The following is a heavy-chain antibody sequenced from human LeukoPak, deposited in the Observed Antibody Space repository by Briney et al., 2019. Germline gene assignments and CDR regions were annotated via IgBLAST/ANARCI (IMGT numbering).Heavy chain of an antibody. CDR1: GGTSSSYA. Sequence: SVNVSCMASGGTSSSYAISWVRQAPGQGLEWVGRIIPMFGTANYAQKFQGRVTITADESTSTAYMELSSLRSEDTAVYYRARDFEYYYGSGSLYYYYGMDVWGKGTTVTVSS. V-gene: IGHV1-69*13. D-gene: IGHD3-10*01. CDR3: ARDFEYYYGSGSLYYYYGMDV. CDR2: IIPMFGTA. J-gene: IGHJ6*04.